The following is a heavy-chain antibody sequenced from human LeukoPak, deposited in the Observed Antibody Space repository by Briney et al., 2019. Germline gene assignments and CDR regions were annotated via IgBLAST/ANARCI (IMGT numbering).Heavy chain of an antibody. D-gene: IGHD4-17*01. Sequence: PSETLSLTCTVSGGSISSYYWSWIRQPPGKGLEWIGYIYYSGSTNYNPSLKSRVTISVDTSKNQFSLKLSSVTAADTAVYYCARDSTVTDIWYFDLWGQGTLVTVSS. CDR1: GGSISSYY. J-gene: IGHJ2*01. CDR3: ARDSTVTDIWYFDL. CDR2: IYYSGST. V-gene: IGHV4-59*01.